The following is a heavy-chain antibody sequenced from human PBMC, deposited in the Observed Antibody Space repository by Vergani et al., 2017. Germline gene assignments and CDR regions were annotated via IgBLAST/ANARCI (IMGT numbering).Heavy chain of an antibody. CDR2: ISSSSSYI. J-gene: IGHJ6*04. Sequence: EVQLVESGGGLVKPGGSLRLSCAASGFTFSSYSMNWVRQAPGKGLEWVSSISSSSSYIYYADSLKGRFTISRDNAKNSLYLQMNSLRAEDTAVSYCATLTGTTHTALDVWGKGTTVTVSS. CDR3: ATLTGTTHTALDV. V-gene: IGHV3-21*01. D-gene: IGHD1-7*01. CDR1: GFTFSSYS.